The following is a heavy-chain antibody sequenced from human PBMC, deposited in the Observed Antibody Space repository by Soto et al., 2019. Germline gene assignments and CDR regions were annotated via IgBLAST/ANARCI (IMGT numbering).Heavy chain of an antibody. D-gene: IGHD2-15*01. V-gene: IGHV1-18*01. CDR1: GYTFTSYG. CDR3: ARVRYCSGGSCARMNWFDP. J-gene: IGHJ5*02. Sequence: ASVKVSCKASGYTFTSYGISWVRQAPGQGLEWMGWISAYNGNTNCAQKLQGRVTMTTDTSTSTAYMELRSLRSDDTAVYYCARVRYCSGGSCARMNWFDPWGQGTLVTVSS. CDR2: ISAYNGNT.